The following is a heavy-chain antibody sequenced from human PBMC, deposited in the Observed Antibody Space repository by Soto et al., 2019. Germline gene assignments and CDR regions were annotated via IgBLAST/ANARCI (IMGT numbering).Heavy chain of an antibody. Sequence: EVQLVESGGGLVQPGGSLRLSCEASGFTFSTFWMHWVRQAPGKGLVWVSRINSDGSSTNYADSVKGRVTISRDNAKNMLYLKMNSLGAENTAVYYCARHFEYWGQGTLVTVPS. CDR3: ARHFEY. CDR1: GFTFSTFW. J-gene: IGHJ4*02. CDR2: INSDGSST. V-gene: IGHV3-74*01.